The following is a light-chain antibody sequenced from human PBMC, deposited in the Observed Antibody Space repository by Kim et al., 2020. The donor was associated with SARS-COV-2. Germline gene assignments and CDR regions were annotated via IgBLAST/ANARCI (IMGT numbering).Light chain of an antibody. V-gene: IGKV1-16*02. J-gene: IGKJ5*01. CDR2: AAS. CDR1: QDSKNN. Sequence: AAVGDRVTMTCRASQDSKNNLVWFQQKPGKAPRSLIYAASSLQSGVPSKFSGSGSGTDFTLTISSLQPEDFATYYCQQYQSYPVTFGQGTRLEIK. CDR3: QQYQSYPVT.